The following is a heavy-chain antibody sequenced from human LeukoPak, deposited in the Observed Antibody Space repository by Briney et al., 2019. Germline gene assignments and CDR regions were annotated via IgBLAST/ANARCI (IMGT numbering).Heavy chain of an antibody. J-gene: IGHJ4*02. CDR1: GFNFTNYN. CDR3: ARPREYSGYVLDY. V-gene: IGHV3-21*01. CDR2: ISSSSSYI. Sequence: GGSLRLSCAASGFNFTNYNMNWVRQAPGKGLEWVSSISSSSSYIYYADSVKGRFTISRDNAKSSLFLQMNSLRAEDTAVYYCARPREYSGYVLDYWGQGTLVTVSS. D-gene: IGHD5-12*01.